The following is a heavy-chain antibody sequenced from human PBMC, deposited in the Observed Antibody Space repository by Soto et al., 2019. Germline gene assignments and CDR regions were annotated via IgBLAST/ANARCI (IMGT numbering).Heavy chain of an antibody. J-gene: IGHJ5*02. CDR2: IYYIGST. CDR1: GVSSSSGGCY. V-gene: IGHV4-31*03. CDR3: ARSVFP. Sequence: SETLCLRCTVSGVSSSSGGCYWNWIRQHPGKGLEWIGYIYYIGSTYYNPSLKSRVTISLDTSKNQFSLRLSSVTAADTAVYYCARSVFPWGQGTLVTVSS.